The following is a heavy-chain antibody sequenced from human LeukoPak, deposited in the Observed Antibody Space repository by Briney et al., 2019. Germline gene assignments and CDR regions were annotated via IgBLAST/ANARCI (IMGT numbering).Heavy chain of an antibody. CDR3: ARSPYSNYPTSDY. V-gene: IGHV3-30*04. CDR2: ISSDGRDT. J-gene: IGHJ4*02. CDR1: GVTFTNYA. D-gene: IGHD4-11*01. Sequence: GRSLRLSCAASGVTFTNYAMHWVRQAPGKGLEWVALISSDGRDTYYADSVKGRFTISRDNSKNTLFLQMNSLRAEDTAVYYCARSPYSNYPTSDYWGQGTLVTVSS.